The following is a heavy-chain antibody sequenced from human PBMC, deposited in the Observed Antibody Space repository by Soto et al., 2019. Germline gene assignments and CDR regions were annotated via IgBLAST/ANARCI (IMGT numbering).Heavy chain of an antibody. Sequence: GGSLRLSCAASGFTFSSYWMHWVRQAPGKGLVWVSRINSDGSSTSYADSVKGRFTISRDNAKNTLYLQMNSLRAEDTAVYYCARASFTAMVAQAFDYWGQGTLVTVSS. D-gene: IGHD5-18*01. CDR1: GFTFSSYW. V-gene: IGHV3-74*01. CDR2: INSDGSST. CDR3: ARASFTAMVAQAFDY. J-gene: IGHJ4*02.